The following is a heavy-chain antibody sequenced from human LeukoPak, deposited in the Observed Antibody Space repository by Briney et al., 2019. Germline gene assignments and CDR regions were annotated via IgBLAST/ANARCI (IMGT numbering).Heavy chain of an antibody. CDR3: AIHWDV. J-gene: IGHJ6*02. CDR1: GFTFSGYT. Sequence: PGGSLRLSCAASGFTFSGYTMNWVRQTPGKGLEWVSAISDSGGNTHYAGSVKGRFTISRHDSKNTLYLQMNSLRTEDTAMYYCAIHWDVWGQGTTVTVSS. CDR2: ISDSGGNT. V-gene: IGHV3-23*01.